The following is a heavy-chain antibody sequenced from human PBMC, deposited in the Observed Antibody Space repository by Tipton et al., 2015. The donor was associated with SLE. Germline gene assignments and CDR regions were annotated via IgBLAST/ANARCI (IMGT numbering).Heavy chain of an antibody. Sequence: TLSLTCTVSGGSISSGDYYWTWIRQHPGKGLEWIGHIYYSGSTYYNPSLKSRVTISVDTSKSQFSLTLNFVTAADTAVYYCVRSYQGMDWGQGTLVTVSS. CDR2: IYYSGST. J-gene: IGHJ4*02. CDR3: VRSYQGMD. D-gene: IGHD2-2*01. CDR1: GGSISSGDYY. V-gene: IGHV4-31*03.